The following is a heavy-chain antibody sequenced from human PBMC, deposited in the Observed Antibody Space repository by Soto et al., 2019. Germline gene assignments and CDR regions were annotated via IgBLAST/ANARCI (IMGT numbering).Heavy chain of an antibody. D-gene: IGHD3-22*01. Sequence: PSETLSLTCTVSGGSISSGGYHWSWIRQHPGKGLEWIGYIYYSGSTYYNPSLKSRVTISVDTSKNQFSLKLSSVTAADTAVYYCARVRSSGYHFDYWGQGTLVTVSS. CDR2: IYYSGST. V-gene: IGHV4-31*03. CDR3: ARVRSSGYHFDY. CDR1: GGSISSGGYH. J-gene: IGHJ4*02.